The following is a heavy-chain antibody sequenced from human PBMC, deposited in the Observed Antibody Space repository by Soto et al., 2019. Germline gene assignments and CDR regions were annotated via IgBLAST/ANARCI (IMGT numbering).Heavy chain of an antibody. V-gene: IGHV3-74*01. CDR1: GFTFSYYW. Sequence: EVPLVESGGGLVQPGGSLRLSSAASGFTFSYYWMHWVRQAPGKGLVWVSRTNSDGSSTSYADSVKGRFTISRDNAKNTLYLQMNSLRAEDTALYYCTRGGGYSYFPLDYWGQGALVSVSS. CDR2: TNSDGSST. J-gene: IGHJ4*02. D-gene: IGHD5-18*01. CDR3: TRGGGYSYFPLDY.